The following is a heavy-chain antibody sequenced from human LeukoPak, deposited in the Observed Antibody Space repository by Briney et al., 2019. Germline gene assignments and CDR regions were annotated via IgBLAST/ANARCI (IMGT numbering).Heavy chain of an antibody. V-gene: IGHV4-4*07. J-gene: IGHJ6*03. CDR2: IYTSGST. CDR3: ARAFRAAAGYYYYMDV. D-gene: IGHD6-13*01. Sequence: SETLSLTCTVSGGSISSYYWSWIRQPAGKGLEWIGRIYTSGSTNYNPSLKSRVTISVDTSKNQFSLKLSSVTAADTAVYYCARAFRAAAGYYYYMDVWGKGTTVTVSS. CDR1: GGSISSYY.